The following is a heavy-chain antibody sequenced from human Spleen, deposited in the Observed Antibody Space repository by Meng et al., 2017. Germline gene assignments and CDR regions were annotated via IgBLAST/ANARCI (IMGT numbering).Heavy chain of an antibody. CDR1: CGAFSDYY. CDR3: ARGPTTMAHDFDY. Sequence: VQHQQCGAGLLKPPRTLSLTVVVSCGAFSDYYWSWIRQPPGKGLEWIGEINHSGSTNYNPSLESRATISVDTSQNNLSLKLSSVTAADSAVYYCARGPTTMAHDFDYWGQGTLVTVSS. J-gene: IGHJ4*02. CDR2: INHSGST. V-gene: IGHV4-34*01. D-gene: IGHD4-11*01.